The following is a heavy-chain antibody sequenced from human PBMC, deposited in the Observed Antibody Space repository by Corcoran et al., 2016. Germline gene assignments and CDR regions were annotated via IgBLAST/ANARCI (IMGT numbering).Heavy chain of an antibody. CDR1: GGSISSSSYY. J-gene: IGHJ4*02. V-gene: IGHV4-39*07. Sequence: QLQLQESGPGLVKPSETLSLTCTVSGGSISSSSYYWGWIRQPPGKGLEWIGSIYYSGSTYYTPSLKSRVTISVDTSKNQFSLKLSSVTAADTAGYYCASRRDGYNKPWGYWGQGTLVTVSS. CDR3: ASRRDGYNKPWGY. CDR2: IYYSGST. D-gene: IGHD5-12*01.